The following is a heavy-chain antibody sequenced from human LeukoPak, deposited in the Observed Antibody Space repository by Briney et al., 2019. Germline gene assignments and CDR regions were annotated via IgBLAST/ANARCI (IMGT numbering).Heavy chain of an antibody. CDR1: GYTLTELS. Sequence: ASVKVSCKVSGYTLTELSMHWVRQAPGKGLEWMGGFDPEDGETIYAQKFQGRVTMTEDTSTDTAYMELSSLRSVDTAVYYCATLHYSYCGGDCYGAIYFDYWGQGTLVTVSS. J-gene: IGHJ4*02. CDR3: ATLHYSYCGGDCYGAIYFDY. CDR2: FDPEDGET. D-gene: IGHD2-21*02. V-gene: IGHV1-24*01.